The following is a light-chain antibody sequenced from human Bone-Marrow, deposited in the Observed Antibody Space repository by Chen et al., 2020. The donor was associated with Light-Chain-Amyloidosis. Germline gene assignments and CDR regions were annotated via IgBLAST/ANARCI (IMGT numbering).Light chain of an antibody. J-gene: IGKJ1*01. CDR3: QQYNTYPWT. CDR1: QSIGTW. V-gene: IGKV1-5*03. CDR2: KAS. Sequence: DIQMTQSPSTLSASVRDRVTLTCRASQSIGTWLAWYQQIPGKAPKLRIYKASSLESGVPSRFSGSGSGTEFTLTISSLQPDDFATYYCQQYNTYPWTFGQGTKVEIK.